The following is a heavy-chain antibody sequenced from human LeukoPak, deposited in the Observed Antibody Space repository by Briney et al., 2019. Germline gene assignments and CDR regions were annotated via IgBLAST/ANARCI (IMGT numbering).Heavy chain of an antibody. CDR2: ISSSGRVI. CDR1: GFTFSDYY. V-gene: IGHV3-11*01. J-gene: IGHJ4*02. Sequence: GGSLRLSCAASGFTFSDYYMSWIRQAPGKGLEWVSYISSSGRVIYYADSVKGRFTISRDNAKSSLYLQMSNLRADDTAVYYCARGPKLGSRGDYWGQGTLVTVSS. D-gene: IGHD7-27*01. CDR3: ARGPKLGSRGDY.